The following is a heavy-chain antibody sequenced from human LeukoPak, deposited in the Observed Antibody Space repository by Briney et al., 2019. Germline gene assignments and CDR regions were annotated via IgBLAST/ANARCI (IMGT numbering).Heavy chain of an antibody. V-gene: IGHV4-59*01. Sequence: LETLSLTCTVSGASITSYYWSWIRQPPEKGLEWIGYIYYTGTTYHNPSLKSRVTISIDTSKSQFSLKLSSVTAADTAVYYCARGSIVGGSGSQDNFDYWGQGTLVTVSS. CDR3: ARGSIVGGSGSQDNFDY. CDR1: GASITSYY. D-gene: IGHD3-10*01. J-gene: IGHJ4*02. CDR2: IYYTGTT.